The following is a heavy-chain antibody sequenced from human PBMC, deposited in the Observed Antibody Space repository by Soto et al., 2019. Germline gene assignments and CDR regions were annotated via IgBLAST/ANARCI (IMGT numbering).Heavy chain of an antibody. CDR2: ISSSSSTI. CDR3: ARDRGAFTYYYDSSGYYDAFDI. J-gene: IGHJ3*02. CDR1: GFTFSSYS. D-gene: IGHD3-22*01. Sequence: GGSLRLSCAASGFTFSSYSMNWVRQAPGKGLEWVSYISSSSSTIYYADSVKGRFTISRDNAKNSLYLQMNRLRDEDTAVYYCARDRGAFTYYYDSSGYYDAFDIWGQGTMVTVSS. V-gene: IGHV3-48*02.